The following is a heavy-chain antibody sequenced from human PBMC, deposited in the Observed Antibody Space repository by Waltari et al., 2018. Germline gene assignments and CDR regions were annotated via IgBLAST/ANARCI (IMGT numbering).Heavy chain of an antibody. CDR2: MKQDGSEI. J-gene: IGHJ4*02. V-gene: IGHV3-7*01. CDR1: GFIFSASW. Sequence: EVQLVESGGGLVQPGGSLRLSCAASGFIFSASWMGWVRQAPGKWLERVARMKQDGSEIHYVDSVKGRFTISRDNAKNSLYLQMNSLRVGDTAVYYCARVPVSGPDRFDYWGQGTLVTVSS. D-gene: IGHD1-26*01. CDR3: ARVPVSGPDRFDY.